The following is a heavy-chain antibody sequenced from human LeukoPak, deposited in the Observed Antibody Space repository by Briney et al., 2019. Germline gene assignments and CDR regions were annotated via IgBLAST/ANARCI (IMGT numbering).Heavy chain of an antibody. CDR3: VPGYCTTSSCQHYFDY. D-gene: IGHD2-2*01. Sequence: GALLLSCAASGFPFSSYSMNWVRQAPGKGLEWISYISTSSNTIFYADSVKGRFTISRDNAKNSLYLQMNSLRDADTAVYYCVPGYCTTSSCQHYFDYWGQGTLVTVSS. V-gene: IGHV3-48*02. CDR2: ISTSSNTI. CDR1: GFPFSSYS. J-gene: IGHJ4*02.